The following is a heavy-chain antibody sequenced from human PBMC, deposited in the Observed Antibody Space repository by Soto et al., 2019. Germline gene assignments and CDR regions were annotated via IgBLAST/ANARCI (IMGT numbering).Heavy chain of an antibody. CDR1: GGSISRNY. CDR2: ISYSGNT. V-gene: IGHV4-59*01. Sequence: QVQLQESGPGLVKPSETLSLTCTVSGGSISRNYWSWIRQPPGKGLEWIGYISYSGNTKYNPSLKSRVXXSXDXXKNQFSLKLSSVTAADTAVYYCATGMATTFWYFDLWGRGTRVTVSS. CDR3: ATGMATTFWYFDL. J-gene: IGHJ2*01. D-gene: IGHD5-12*01.